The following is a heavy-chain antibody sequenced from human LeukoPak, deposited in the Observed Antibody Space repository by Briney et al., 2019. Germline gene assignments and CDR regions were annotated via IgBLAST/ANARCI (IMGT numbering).Heavy chain of an antibody. J-gene: IGHJ4*02. CDR2: IWYDGSNK. CDR1: GFTFSSYG. Sequence: PGGSLRLSCAASGFTFSSYGMHWVRQAPGKGLEWVAVIWYDGSNKYYADSVKGRFTISRDNSKNTLYLQMNSLRAEDTAVYYCVRDLSWRTAAAPGILDYWGQGTLVTVSS. CDR3: VRDLSWRTAAAPGILDY. D-gene: IGHD6-13*01. V-gene: IGHV3-33*01.